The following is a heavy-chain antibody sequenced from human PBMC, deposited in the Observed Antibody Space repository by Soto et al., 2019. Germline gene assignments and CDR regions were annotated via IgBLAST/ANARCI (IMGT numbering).Heavy chain of an antibody. CDR2: IYWDDSK. J-gene: IGHJ4*02. Sequence: QITLKESGPTLVKPTQTLTLTCTFSGFSLTTDRVGVGWIRQPPGEALEWLAVIYWDDSKTYRPSLESRLTITQDTSKNPVALTMTNMDSLDTATYYCAHAYGGRSLYWGQGTLVTVSS. CDR1: GFSLTTDRVG. V-gene: IGHV2-5*02. CDR3: AHAYGGRSLY. D-gene: IGHD1-26*01.